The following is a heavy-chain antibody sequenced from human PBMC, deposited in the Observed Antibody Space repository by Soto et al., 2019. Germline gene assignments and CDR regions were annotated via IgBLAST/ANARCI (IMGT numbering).Heavy chain of an antibody. CDR2: IYYSGST. Sequence: SETLSLTCTVSGGSISSYYWSWIRQPPGKGLEWIGYIYYSGSTNYNPSLKSRVTISVDTSNNQLSLKLSSVTAADTAVYYCARHYGYHSDFLDVWTKGTTVTVSS. J-gene: IGHJ6*04. V-gene: IGHV4-59*08. CDR3: ARHYGYHSDFLDV. CDR1: GGSISSYY. D-gene: IGHD1-1*01.